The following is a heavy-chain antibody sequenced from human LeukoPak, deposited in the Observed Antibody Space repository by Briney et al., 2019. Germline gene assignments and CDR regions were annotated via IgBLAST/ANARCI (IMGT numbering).Heavy chain of an antibody. CDR2: ISGSGGST. V-gene: IGHV3-23*01. J-gene: IGHJ3*02. CDR1: GFTFSSYA. D-gene: IGHD3-3*01. Sequence: GGSLRLSCAASGFTFSSYAMSWARQAPGKGLEWVSAISGSGGSTYYADSVKGRFTISRDNSKNTLYLQMNSLRAEDTAVYYCAKDTGRITIFGVVTDAFDIWGQGTMVTVSS. CDR3: AKDTGRITIFGVVTDAFDI.